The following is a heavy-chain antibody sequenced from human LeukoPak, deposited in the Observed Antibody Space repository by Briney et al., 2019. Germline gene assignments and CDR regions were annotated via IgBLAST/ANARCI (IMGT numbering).Heavy chain of an antibody. J-gene: IGHJ4*02. Sequence: GASVRVSYTPSGFTFNSYGISWVRQAPGQGLEWMGWISVYNGNRRYAQNFEGRVTLTTDRSTSTAYMELRSLRTDDTAMYFCARDGRFDYSHFYHFDYWGQATRVTVSS. D-gene: IGHD3-16*01. CDR2: ISVYNGNR. V-gene: IGHV1-18*01. CDR3: ARDGRFDYSHFYHFDY. CDR1: GFTFNSYG.